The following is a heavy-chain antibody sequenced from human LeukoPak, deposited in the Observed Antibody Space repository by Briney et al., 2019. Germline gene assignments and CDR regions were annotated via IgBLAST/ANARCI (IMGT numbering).Heavy chain of an antibody. CDR3: ARDRRIAVAGHWYFDL. CDR2: INPSGGST. D-gene: IGHD6-19*01. J-gene: IGHJ2*01. V-gene: IGHV1-46*03. Sequence: GASVKVPCKASGYTFTSYYMHWVRQAPGQGLEWMGIINPSGGSTSYAQKFQGRVTMTRDTSTSTVYMELSSLRSEDTAVYYCARDRRIAVAGHWYFDLWGRGTLVTVSS. CDR1: GYTFTSYY.